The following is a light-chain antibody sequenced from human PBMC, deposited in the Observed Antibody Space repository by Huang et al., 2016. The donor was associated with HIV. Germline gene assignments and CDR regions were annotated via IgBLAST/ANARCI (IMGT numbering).Light chain of an antibody. V-gene: IGKV3-11*02. CDR3: QRRSTWPLT. CDR1: QSVNTY. CDR2: DSF. Sequence: EIVLTQSLATLSLSPGERATLSCRASQSVNTYLALYQQTPGQTPRLLIYDSFNRATGTPASFSGSRSGGDFTLTLSSLGVEDLVIYYCQRRSTWPLTFGGGTKVEIK. J-gene: IGKJ4*01.